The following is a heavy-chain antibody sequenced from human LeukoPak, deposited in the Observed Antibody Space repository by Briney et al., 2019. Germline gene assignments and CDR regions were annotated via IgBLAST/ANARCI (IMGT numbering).Heavy chain of an antibody. Sequence: PGGSLRLSCAASGFTFSSYWMSWVRQAPGKGLEWVATIRQDGSQKYYVDSVKGRFTISRDNAKNSLSLQVNSLSAEDTAVYYCARSRSGYYEDYWGQGTLVTVSS. CDR1: GFTFSSYW. J-gene: IGHJ4*02. CDR3: ARSRSGYYEDY. CDR2: IRQDGSQK. V-gene: IGHV3-7*01. D-gene: IGHD3-22*01.